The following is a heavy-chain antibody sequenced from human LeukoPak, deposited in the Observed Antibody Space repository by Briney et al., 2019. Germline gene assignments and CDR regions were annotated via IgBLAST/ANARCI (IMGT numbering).Heavy chain of an antibody. D-gene: IGHD1-26*01. Sequence: PSETLSLTCTVSGGSISSYYWSWIRQPPGKGLEWMGYIYYSGSTNYNPSLKSRVTISVDTSKNQFSLKLSSVTAADTAVYYCARDDRVGAILGYMDVWGKGTTVTVSS. CDR1: GGSISSYY. CDR3: ARDDRVGAILGYMDV. CDR2: IYYSGST. V-gene: IGHV4-59*12. J-gene: IGHJ6*03.